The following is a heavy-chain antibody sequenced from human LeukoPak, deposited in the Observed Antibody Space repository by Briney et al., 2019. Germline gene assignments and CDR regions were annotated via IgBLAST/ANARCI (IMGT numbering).Heavy chain of an antibody. CDR1: GYSISSGYY. Sequence: PSETLSLTCTVSGYSISSGYYWGWIRQPPGNGLEWIGSIYHSGSTYYNPSLKSRVTISVDTSKNQFSLKLSSVTAADTAVYYCARVFSYPLRAPFDPWGQGTLVTVSS. V-gene: IGHV4-38-2*02. CDR3: ARVFSYPLRAPFDP. J-gene: IGHJ5*02. CDR2: IYHSGST. D-gene: IGHD3-3*01.